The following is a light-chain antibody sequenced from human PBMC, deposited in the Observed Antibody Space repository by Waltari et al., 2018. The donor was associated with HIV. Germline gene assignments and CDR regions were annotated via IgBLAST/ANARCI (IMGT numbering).Light chain of an antibody. V-gene: IGLV1-40*01. CDR1: SSNFGAGYD. Sequence: QSVLTQPPSMSGAPGQRVTISCTGSSSNFGAGYDVHWYQQLPRATPRLLIYGNIYRPSGVPDRFSGSRSGTSASLAITGLQAEDEADYYCQSYDTSLGVVVFGGGTRLTVL. J-gene: IGLJ2*01. CDR2: GNI. CDR3: QSYDTSLGVVV.